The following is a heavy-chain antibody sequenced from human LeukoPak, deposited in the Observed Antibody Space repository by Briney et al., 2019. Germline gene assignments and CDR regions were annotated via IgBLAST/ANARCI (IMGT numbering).Heavy chain of an antibody. V-gene: IGHV1-46*01. CDR1: GYTFTTYH. D-gene: IGHD2-2*01. CDR2: INPSVGNT. Sequence: GASVKVSCKSSGYTFTTYHINWVRQAPAQGREWMGIINPSVGNTIYAHQFQGRVTITGDTSTSTVYMELRRVSSEDTAVYYCARDGSDTKRSFDPWGQGTLVSVSS. J-gene: IGHJ5*02. CDR3: ARDGSDTKRSFDP.